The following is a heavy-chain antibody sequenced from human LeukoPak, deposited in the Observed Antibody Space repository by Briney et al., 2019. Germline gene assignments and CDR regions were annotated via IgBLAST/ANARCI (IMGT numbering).Heavy chain of an antibody. V-gene: IGHV3-23*01. J-gene: IGHJ6*02. Sequence: GGSLRLSCAVSGLTFNNYAMSWVRQAPGKGLEWVSAISKSGVHTYYAASAKGRFTIYRDNSKNTQYLQMNSLRAEDTAVYYCATSWGPDTSAFRWGRDGMDVWGQGTTVIVS. CDR3: ATSWGPDTSAFRWGRDGMDV. CDR2: ISKSGVHT. D-gene: IGHD3-16*01. CDR1: GLTFNNYA.